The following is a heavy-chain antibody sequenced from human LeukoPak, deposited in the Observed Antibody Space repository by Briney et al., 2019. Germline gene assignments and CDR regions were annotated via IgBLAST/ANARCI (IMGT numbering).Heavy chain of an antibody. D-gene: IGHD4-17*01. CDR3: ARESDYGQYFDY. J-gene: IGHJ4*02. CDR1: GYSFTTYW. V-gene: IGHV5-51*01. CDR2: IYPGDSDT. Sequence: GESLKISCKGSGYSFTTYWIGWVRQMPGKGLEWMGIIYPGDSDTRYSPSFQGQVAISADKSISTVYLQWRSLKASDTAMYYCARESDYGQYFDYWGQGTLVTVSS.